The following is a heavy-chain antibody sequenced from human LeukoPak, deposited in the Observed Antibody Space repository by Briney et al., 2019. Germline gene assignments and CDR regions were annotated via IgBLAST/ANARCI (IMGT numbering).Heavy chain of an antibody. CDR2: IYNSGTT. CDR1: GFTFSSHSMN. V-gene: IGHV4-39*01. D-gene: IGHD4-17*01. J-gene: IGHJ4*01. Sequence: GSLRLSCAASGFTFSSHSMNWVCQAPGKGLEWIGSIYNSGTTYYNPSLKSRVTMSVDTSNNQFSLKVTSVTAADTAVYYCAGLDDYGDYVDFWGRGTLGAVSS. CDR3: AGLDDYGDYVDF.